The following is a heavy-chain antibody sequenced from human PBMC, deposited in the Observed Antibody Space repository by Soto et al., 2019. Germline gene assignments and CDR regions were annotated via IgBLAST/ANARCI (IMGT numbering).Heavy chain of an antibody. J-gene: IGHJ4*01. CDR3: ATIFLVRGVITHYYFDY. CDR2: TYNSGST. D-gene: IGHD3-10*01. CDR1: GYAVTRYY. Sequence: SETLSLTCSFSGYAVTRYYWSWIRQPPGKGLEWIGYTYNSGSTTYNPSLKSRVTMSVDTSKNQVSLKLSSVTAADTAVYYCATIFLVRGVITHYYFDYWGHGTLVTVPQ. V-gene: IGHV4-4*09.